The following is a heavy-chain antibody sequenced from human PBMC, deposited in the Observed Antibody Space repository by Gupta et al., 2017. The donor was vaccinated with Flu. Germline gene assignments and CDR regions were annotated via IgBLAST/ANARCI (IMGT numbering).Heavy chain of an antibody. CDR1: GFTFSGNA. CDR2: IWYDGSKE. CDR3: ARDFCSSTSCYSYYFDF. J-gene: IGHJ4*02. V-gene: IGHV3-33*01. Sequence: QGQLGESWGGVVQHGRPLILSCAAYGFTFSGNAMHWVRQAPGKGLEWVAIIWYDGSKEYYADSVKGRCSISRDNSRNTLYLQLNSLRAEDTAVYYCARDFCSSTSCYSYYFDFWGQGTLVTVSS. D-gene: IGHD2-2*01.